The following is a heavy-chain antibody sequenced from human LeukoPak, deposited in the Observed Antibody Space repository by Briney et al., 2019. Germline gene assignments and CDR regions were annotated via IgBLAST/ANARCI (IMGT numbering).Heavy chain of an antibody. J-gene: IGHJ4*02. CDR2: IDGDGSGT. Sequence: GGSLRFSCAASGFRFSGHWMHWVRQAPGKGLVWVSRIDGDGSGTAYADSVKGRFTISRDNAKNTLFLQMNSLRAEDTAVYYCARDSDYGSRAFYMGFDYWGQGTLVTVSS. D-gene: IGHD3-10*01. V-gene: IGHV3-74*03. CDR1: GFRFSGHW. CDR3: ARDSDYGSRAFYMGFDY.